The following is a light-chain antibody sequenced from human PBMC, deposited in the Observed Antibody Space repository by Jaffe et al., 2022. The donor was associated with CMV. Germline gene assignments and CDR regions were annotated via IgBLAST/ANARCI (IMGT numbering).Light chain of an antibody. V-gene: IGKV1-9*01. Sequence: LTQSPPFLSASVGDRVTITCRPSQGISNYFAWFQQKPGKAPKLLISGASTLQSGVPSRFSGSGSGTEFTLTISSLQPEDSATYYCQQLDSYPPYTFGQGTKLEIK. CDR3: QQLDSYPPYT. CDR2: GAS. CDR1: QGISNY. J-gene: IGKJ2*01.